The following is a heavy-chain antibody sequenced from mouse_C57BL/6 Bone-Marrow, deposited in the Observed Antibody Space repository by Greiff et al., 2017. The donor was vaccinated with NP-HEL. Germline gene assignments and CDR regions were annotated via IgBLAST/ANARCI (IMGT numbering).Heavy chain of an antibody. J-gene: IGHJ1*03. V-gene: IGHV5-9-1*02. CDR1: GFTFSSYA. CDR2: ISSGGDYI. CDR3: TRERKGKNWYFDV. Sequence: EVQGVESGEGLVKPGGSLKLSCAASGFTFSSYAMSWVRQTPEKRLEWVAYISSGGDYIYYADTVKGRFTISRDNARNTLYLQMSSLKSEDTAMYYCTRERKGKNWYFDVWGTGTTVTVSS.